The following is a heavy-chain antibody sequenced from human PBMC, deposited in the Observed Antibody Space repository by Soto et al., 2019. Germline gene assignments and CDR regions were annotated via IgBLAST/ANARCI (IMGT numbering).Heavy chain of an antibody. CDR3: ARDRVRGSRTYAGFDP. V-gene: IGHV4-39*07. J-gene: IGHJ5*02. CDR1: GGSISSSSYY. D-gene: IGHD3-10*01. CDR2: IYYSGYT. Sequence: SETLSLTCTVSGGSISSSSYYWGWIRQPPGKGLEWIGSIYYSGYTYYNPSLKSRVTITMDTSKNQLSLKLSSVTAADTAVYFCARDRVRGSRTYAGFDPWGQGTLVTVSS.